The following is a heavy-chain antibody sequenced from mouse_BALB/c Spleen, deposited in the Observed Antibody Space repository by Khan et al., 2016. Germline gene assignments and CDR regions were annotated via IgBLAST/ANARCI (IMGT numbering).Heavy chain of an antibody. CDR2: INPDSSTI. J-gene: IGHJ3*01. V-gene: IGHV4-1*02. Sequence: EVKLLESGGGLVQPGGSLKLSCAASGFDFSRYWMRWVRQAPGKGLEWIGEINPDSSTINYTPSLKDKFIISRDNAKNTLYLQLSKVRSEDTAVCYCARKHYYGFFAYWGQGTLVTVSA. CDR1: GFDFSRYW. CDR3: ARKHYYGFFAY. D-gene: IGHD1-1*01.